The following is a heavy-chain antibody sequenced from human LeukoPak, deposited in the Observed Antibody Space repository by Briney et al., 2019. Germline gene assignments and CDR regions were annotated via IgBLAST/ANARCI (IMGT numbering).Heavy chain of an antibody. CDR3: ARVQTTVLAHAV. V-gene: IGHV4-38-2*02. Sequence: PSETLSLTCTVSGYSITSGYYWGWIRQPPGKGLEWIGSIYHSGNTYYNPSLKSRVTIAIDASKNQFSLHLRSVTAADTALYYCARVQTTVLAHAVWGLGTQVTVSS. J-gene: IGHJ4*02. CDR1: GYSITSGYY. CDR2: IYHSGNT. D-gene: IGHD4-17*01.